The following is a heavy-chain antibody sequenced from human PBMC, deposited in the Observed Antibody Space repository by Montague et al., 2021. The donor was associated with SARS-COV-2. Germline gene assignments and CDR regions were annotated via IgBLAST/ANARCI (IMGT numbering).Heavy chain of an antibody. D-gene: IGHD5-18*01. J-gene: IGHJ6*02. Sequence: SLRLSCAVSGFSFSDYYMHWVRQAPGKGLEWVSFIYRGGKTYYADSVMGRFTISRDDSDNAVFLQMTKLTAVDSAVYYCARDEGYSYSYRCLDVWGQGTTVTVSS. CDR3: ARDEGYSYSYRCLDV. V-gene: IGHV3-66*01. CDR2: IYRGGKT. CDR1: GFSFSDYY.